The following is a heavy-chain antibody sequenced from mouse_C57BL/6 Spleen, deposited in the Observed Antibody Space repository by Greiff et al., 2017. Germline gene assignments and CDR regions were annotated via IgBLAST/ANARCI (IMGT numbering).Heavy chain of an antibody. V-gene: IGHV14-4*01. Sequence: VQLQQPGAELVRPGASVKLSCPASGFNIKDDYMHWVKQRPEQGLEWIGWIDPENGDTEYASKFQGKATITADTSSNTAYLQLSSLTSEDTAVYYCTLITTVVGDYWGQGTTLTVSS. CDR1: GFNIKDDY. D-gene: IGHD1-1*01. CDR2: IDPENGDT. J-gene: IGHJ2*01. CDR3: TLITTVVGDY.